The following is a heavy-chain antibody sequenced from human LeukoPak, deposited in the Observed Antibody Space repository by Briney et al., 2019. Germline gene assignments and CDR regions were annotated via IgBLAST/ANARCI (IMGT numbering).Heavy chain of an antibody. D-gene: IGHD5-18*01. CDR2: ISSSSNYI. CDR3: ARGYRGFDI. J-gene: IGHJ3*02. V-gene: IGHV3-21*01. Sequence: PGGSLRLSCTASGFTFSDYWMTWVRQAPGKGLEWVSSISSSSNYIYYTDSLKGRFTISRDNAKNSLYLQMNSLRAEDTAVYYCARGYRGFDIWGQGTMVTVSS. CDR1: GFTFSDYW.